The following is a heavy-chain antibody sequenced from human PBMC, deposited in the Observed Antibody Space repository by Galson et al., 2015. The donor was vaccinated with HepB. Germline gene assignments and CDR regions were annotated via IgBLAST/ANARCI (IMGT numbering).Heavy chain of an antibody. CDR1: GFTFSDYY. CDR2: ISGSGSTR. V-gene: IGHV3-11*01. J-gene: IGHJ4*02. Sequence: SLRLSCAASGFTFSDYYMSWIRQSPGKGLEWTSYISGSGSTRYYADSVKGRFTISRDNAKNSLYLQMNSLRAEDTAVYYCARRRGAGTAYWGQGTLVTVSS. D-gene: IGHD6-13*01. CDR3: ARRRGAGTAY.